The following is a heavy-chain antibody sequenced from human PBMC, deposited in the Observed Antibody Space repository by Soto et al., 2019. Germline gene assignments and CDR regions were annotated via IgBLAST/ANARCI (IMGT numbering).Heavy chain of an antibody. CDR1: GVSFSGYY. Sequence: SETLSLTCAVYGVSFSGYYWSWIRQPPGKGLEWIGEINHSGSTNYNPSLKSRVTISVDTSKNQFSLKLSSVTAADTAVYYCARGRSSSWDYWGQGTLVTVSS. V-gene: IGHV4-34*01. CDR3: ARGRSSSWDY. CDR2: INHSGST. J-gene: IGHJ4*02. D-gene: IGHD6-13*01.